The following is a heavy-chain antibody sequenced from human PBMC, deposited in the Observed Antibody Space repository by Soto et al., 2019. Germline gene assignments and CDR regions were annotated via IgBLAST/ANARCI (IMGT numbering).Heavy chain of an antibody. D-gene: IGHD3-10*01. CDR1: GGSISSYY. Sequence: TCTVSGGSISSYYWSWIRQPAGKGLEWIGRIYTSGSTNYNPSLKSRVTMSVDTSKNQFSLKLSSVTAADTAVYYCAREEKLWFGELNYWGQGTLVTVSS. V-gene: IGHV4-4*07. J-gene: IGHJ4*02. CDR3: AREEKLWFGELNY. CDR2: IYTSGST.